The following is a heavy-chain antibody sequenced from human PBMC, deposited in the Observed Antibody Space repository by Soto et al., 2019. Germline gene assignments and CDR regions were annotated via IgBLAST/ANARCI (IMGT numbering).Heavy chain of an antibody. CDR2: IYYSGST. CDR1: GGSISSSSYY. D-gene: IGHD2-15*01. CDR3: ARHTPAISISDH. V-gene: IGHV4-39*01. Sequence: SVTLSLTCTVSGGSISSSSYYWGWIRQPPGKGLEWIGSIYYSGSTYYNPSLKSRVTISVDTSKNQFSLKLSSVTAADTAVYYCARHTPAISISDHWGQGTLVTVSS. J-gene: IGHJ4*02.